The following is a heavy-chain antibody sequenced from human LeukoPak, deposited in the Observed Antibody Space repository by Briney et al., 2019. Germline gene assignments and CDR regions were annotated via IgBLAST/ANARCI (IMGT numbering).Heavy chain of an antibody. CDR2: TYYRSKWYN. V-gene: IGHV6-1*01. Sequence: SQTLSLTCAISGDSVSSNSAAWNWIRQSLSRGLEWLGRTYYRSKWYNDYAVSVKSRITINPDTSKNQFSLQLNSVTPEDTAVYYCARDLGGSASLVVPAAINYYYGMDVWGQGTTVTVSS. D-gene: IGHD2-2*01. J-gene: IGHJ6*02. CDR1: GDSVSSNSAA. CDR3: ARDLGGSASLVVPAAINYYYGMDV.